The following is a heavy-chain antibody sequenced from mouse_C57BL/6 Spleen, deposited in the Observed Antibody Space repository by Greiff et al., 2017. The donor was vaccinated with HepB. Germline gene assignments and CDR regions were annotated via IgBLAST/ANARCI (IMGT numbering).Heavy chain of an antibody. Sequence: VQLQQSGPELLKPGASVKISFKASCYAFSSSWMNWVKQRPGKGLEWIGRIYPGDGDTNYNGKFKGKATLTADKSSSTAYMQLSSLTSEDSAVYFCARYEDSNWYFDVWGTGTTVTVSS. J-gene: IGHJ1*03. CDR2: IYPGDGDT. CDR1: CYAFSSSW. V-gene: IGHV1-82*01. CDR3: ARYEDSNWYFDV. D-gene: IGHD2-5*01.